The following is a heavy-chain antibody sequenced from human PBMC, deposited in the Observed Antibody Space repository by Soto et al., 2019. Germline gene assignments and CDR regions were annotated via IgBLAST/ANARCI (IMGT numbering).Heavy chain of an antibody. Sequence: QVQLVQSGAEVKKPGASVKVSCKSSGYNFTNFGISWVRQAPGQGLEWMGWISAYNGNTNYAQNFQGRVTVTTDTSTSTAYMGLRSLTSDDTAVYYCARGGTPVDYWCQGTLVTVPS. V-gene: IGHV1-18*01. CDR1: GYNFTNFG. D-gene: IGHD3-16*01. CDR3: ARGGTPVDY. CDR2: ISAYNGNT. J-gene: IGHJ4*02.